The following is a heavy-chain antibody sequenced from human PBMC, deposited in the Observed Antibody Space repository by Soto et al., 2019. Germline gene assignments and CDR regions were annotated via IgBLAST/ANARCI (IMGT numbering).Heavy chain of an antibody. Sequence: QLQLQESGSGLAKPSQTLSLTCAVSGGSISSGGYSWSWIRQPPGKGLEWIGYIYHSGNTYYNPSLKSRVSISVDRSKNQFSLKLSSVTAADTAVYYCARVPSPWGQGTLVTVSS. CDR2: IYHSGNT. J-gene: IGHJ5*02. CDR3: ARVPSP. V-gene: IGHV4-30-2*01. CDR1: GGSISSGGYS.